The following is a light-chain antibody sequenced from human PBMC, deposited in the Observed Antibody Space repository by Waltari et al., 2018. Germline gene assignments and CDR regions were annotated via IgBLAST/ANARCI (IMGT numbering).Light chain of an antibody. CDR2: EAS. CDR3: QHGYGTPLT. V-gene: IGKV1-39*01. CDR1: ENVNNY. Sequence: IQMTQSPSSLSASVGDRVTITCRASENVNNYLNWYQQKPGKAPKLLIYEASSLQSGVSSRFSGSGSGTDYTFTISSLQSEDVATYYCQHGYGTPLTFGGGTKVEIK. J-gene: IGKJ4*01.